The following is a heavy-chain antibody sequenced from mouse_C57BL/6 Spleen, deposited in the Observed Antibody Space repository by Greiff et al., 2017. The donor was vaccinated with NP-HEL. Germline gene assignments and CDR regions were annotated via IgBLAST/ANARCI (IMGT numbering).Heavy chain of an antibody. D-gene: IGHD2-14*01. CDR1: GFSLTSYG. CDR3: ASDYRGAMDY. Sequence: VKLVESGPGLVAPSQSLSITCTVSGFSLTSYGVDWVRQSPGKGLEWLGVIWGVGSTNYNSALKSRLSISKDNSKSQVFLKMNSLQTDDTAMYYCASDYRGAMDYWGQGTSVTVSS. J-gene: IGHJ4*01. V-gene: IGHV2-6*01. CDR2: IWGVGST.